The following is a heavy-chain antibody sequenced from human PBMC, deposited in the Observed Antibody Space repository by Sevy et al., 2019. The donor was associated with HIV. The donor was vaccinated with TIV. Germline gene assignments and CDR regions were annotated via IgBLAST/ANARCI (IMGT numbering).Heavy chain of an antibody. Sequence: GGSLRLSCAASGFTFSYYDMNWVRQAPGKGLEWVSSISSGGSYIFYADSVKDRFTISRDNAKNSLYLQMNSLRAEDTAVYYCASPLNYYDSPSAYWGQGTLVTVSS. CDR2: ISSGGSYI. CDR1: GFTFSYYD. D-gene: IGHD3-22*01. CDR3: ASPLNYYDSPSAY. V-gene: IGHV3-21*04. J-gene: IGHJ4*02.